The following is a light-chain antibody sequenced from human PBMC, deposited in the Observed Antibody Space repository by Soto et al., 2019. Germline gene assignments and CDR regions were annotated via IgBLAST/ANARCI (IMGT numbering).Light chain of an antibody. Sequence: QSVLTQPPSASGSPGQSVTISCTGTSSDVGGYVYVSWYQQHPGKVPKLVIYEVSKRPSGVPDRFSGSKSGNTASLTISGLXXXXEADYYCSSYAGSKSVFGTGTKLTVL. V-gene: IGLV2-8*01. J-gene: IGLJ1*01. CDR1: SSDVGGYVY. CDR2: EVS. CDR3: SSYAGSKSV.